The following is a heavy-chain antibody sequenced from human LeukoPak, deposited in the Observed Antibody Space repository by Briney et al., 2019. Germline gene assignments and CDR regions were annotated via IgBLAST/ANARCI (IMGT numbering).Heavy chain of an antibody. D-gene: IGHD3-16*01. CDR2: TYYRSKWYN. CDR3: AREGSDGYLFDC. J-gene: IGHJ4*02. CDR1: GDSVSSNSAT. V-gene: IGHV6-1*01. Sequence: SQTLSLTCAISGDSVSSNSATWDWIRQSPSRGLEWLGRTYYRSKWYNDYAVPVKSRVTINPDTSKNQFSLQLNSVTPEDTAVYYCAREGSDGYLFDCWGQGSLVIVSS.